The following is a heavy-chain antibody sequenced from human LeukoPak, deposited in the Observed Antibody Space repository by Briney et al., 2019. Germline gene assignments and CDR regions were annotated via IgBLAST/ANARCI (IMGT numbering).Heavy chain of an antibody. J-gene: IGHJ4*02. CDR1: GYTFTSYG. CDR2: ISAYNGNT. V-gene: IGHV1-18*01. D-gene: IGHD2-15*01. CDR3: ARGYCSGGSCYFSQDFDY. Sequence: ASVKVSCKASGYTFTSYGISWVRQAPGQGLEWMGWISAYNGNTNYAQKFQGRVTITADKSTTTAYMELSSLRSEDTAVYYCARGYCSGGSCYFSQDFDYWGQGTLVTVSS.